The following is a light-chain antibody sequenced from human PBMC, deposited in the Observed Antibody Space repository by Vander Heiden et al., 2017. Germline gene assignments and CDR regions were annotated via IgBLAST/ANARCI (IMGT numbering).Light chain of an antibody. CDR2: LGS. CDR3: MQALQTPIT. CDR1: QSLLHSNGYNY. J-gene: IGKJ3*01. V-gene: IGKV2-28*01. Sequence: DIVMTQSPLSLPVTPGEPASISCRSSQSLLHSNGYNYLDWYLQKPWQSPQLLIYLGSNRASGVPDRFSGSGSGTDFTLKISRVEAEDVGVYYCMQALQTPITFGPGTKVDIK.